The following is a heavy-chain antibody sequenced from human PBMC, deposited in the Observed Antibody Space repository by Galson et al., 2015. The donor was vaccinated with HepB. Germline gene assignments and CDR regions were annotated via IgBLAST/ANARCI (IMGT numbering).Heavy chain of an antibody. V-gene: IGHV1-8*01. CDR1: GYTFSTYD. CDR2: MKPKGGNT. D-gene: IGHD5-24*01. Sequence: SLKVSCKASGYTFSTYDINWVRQAPGQGLECMAWMKPKGGNTGPAQKFRGRVTMTRNTSISTAYMEFSSLKSEDTAVYFCARGRGWLSPFDLWGQGTPVTVLS. J-gene: IGHJ4*02. CDR3: ARGRGWLSPFDL.